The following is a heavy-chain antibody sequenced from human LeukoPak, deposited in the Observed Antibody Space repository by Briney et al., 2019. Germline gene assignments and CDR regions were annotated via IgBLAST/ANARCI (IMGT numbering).Heavy chain of an antibody. Sequence: GGSLRLSCAASGFTFDDYAMHWVRQAPGKGLEWVSGIGWNSGSIGYADSVKDRFTISRDNAKNSLYLQMNSLRAEDTALYYCAKDKVAAMAETFDYWGQGTLVTVSS. CDR1: GFTFDDYA. CDR2: IGWNSGSI. J-gene: IGHJ4*02. V-gene: IGHV3-9*01. D-gene: IGHD5-18*01. CDR3: AKDKVAAMAETFDY.